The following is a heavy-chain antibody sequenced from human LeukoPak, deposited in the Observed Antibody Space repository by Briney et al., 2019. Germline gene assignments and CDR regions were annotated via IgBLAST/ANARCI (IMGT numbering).Heavy chain of an antibody. CDR1: GGTFSSYA. V-gene: IGHV1-69*06. D-gene: IGHD2-2*03. CDR2: IIPIFGTA. Sequence: SVKVSCKASGGTFSSYAISWVRQAPGQGLEWMGGIIPIFGTANYAQKFQGRVTITADKSTSTAYMELGSLRSEDTAVYYCARRGYCSSTSCSLYYYGMDVWGKGTTVTVSS. CDR3: ARRGYCSSTSCSLYYYGMDV. J-gene: IGHJ6*04.